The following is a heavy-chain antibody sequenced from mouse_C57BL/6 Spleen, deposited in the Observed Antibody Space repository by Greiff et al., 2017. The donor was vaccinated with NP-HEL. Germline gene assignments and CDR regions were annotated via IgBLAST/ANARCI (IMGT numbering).Heavy chain of an antibody. CDR2: IRSKSNNYAT. D-gene: IGHD2-4*01. CDR3: VRLGYDSYYAMDY. V-gene: IGHV10-1*01. CDR1: GFSFNTYA. J-gene: IGHJ4*01. Sequence: EVKLVESGGGLVQPKGSLKLSCAASGFSFNTYAMNWVRQAPGKGLEWVARIRSKSNNYATYYADSVKDRFTISRDDSESMLYLQMNNLKTEDTAMYYCVRLGYDSYYAMDYWGQGTSVTVSS.